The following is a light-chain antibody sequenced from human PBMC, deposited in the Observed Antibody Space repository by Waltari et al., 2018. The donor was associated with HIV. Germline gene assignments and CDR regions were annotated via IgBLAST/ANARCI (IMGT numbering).Light chain of an antibody. CDR3: QQLNYYPHT. J-gene: IGKJ2*01. CDR2: VAS. V-gene: IGKV1-9*01. CDR1: QGISSY. Sequence: DIQLTQSPSFLSASVGDRVTITCRASQGISSYLAWYQQKPGKAPQLLLYVASTLQSGVPSRFSGSGFGTEFTLTISSLQPEDFATYYCQQLNYYPHTFGQGTKVEIK.